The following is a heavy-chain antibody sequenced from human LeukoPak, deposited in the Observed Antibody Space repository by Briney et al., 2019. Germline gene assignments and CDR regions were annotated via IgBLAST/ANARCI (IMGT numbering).Heavy chain of an antibody. CDR1: GGSISSSTYY. CDR3: ASVRRGFGEFSKYYSYYYMDV. V-gene: IGHV4-39*01. CDR2: IYYSGNA. Sequence: SETLSLTCTVSGGSISSSTYYWGWIRQPPGKGLEWIGNIYYSGNAYHNPSLKSRVTISVDTSKNQFSLRLSSVTAADTAVYYCASVRRGFGEFSKYYSYYYMDVWGQGTTVTVSS. D-gene: IGHD3-10*01. J-gene: IGHJ6*03.